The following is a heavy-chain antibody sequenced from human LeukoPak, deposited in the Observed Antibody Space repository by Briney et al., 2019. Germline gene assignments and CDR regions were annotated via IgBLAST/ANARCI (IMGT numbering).Heavy chain of an antibody. V-gene: IGHV4-38-2*02. Sequence: SETLSLTCTVSGYSISSGYYWGWIRQTPGKGLEWIGSIYHSGSTYYNPSLKSRVTISVDTSKNQFSLKLSSVTAADTAVYYCARDCLGVVASDYYYYMDVWGKGTTVTVSS. CDR2: IYHSGST. CDR3: ARDCLGVVASDYYYYMDV. CDR1: GYSISSGYY. J-gene: IGHJ6*03. D-gene: IGHD5-12*01.